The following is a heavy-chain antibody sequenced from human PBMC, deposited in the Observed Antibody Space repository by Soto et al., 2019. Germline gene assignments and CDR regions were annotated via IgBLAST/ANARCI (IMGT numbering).Heavy chain of an antibody. CDR2: IIPILGIA. V-gene: IGHV1-69*08. J-gene: IGHJ4*02. CDR3: AREAVAGTGY. CDR1: GGTFSSYT. Sequence: QVQLVQSGAEVKKPGSSVKVSCKASGGTFSSYTISWVRQAPGQGLEWMGRIIPILGIANYAQKFQGRVTIXVDKYTSTAYMELRSMRSEDTAVYYCAREAVAGTGYWGQGTLVTVSS. D-gene: IGHD6-19*01.